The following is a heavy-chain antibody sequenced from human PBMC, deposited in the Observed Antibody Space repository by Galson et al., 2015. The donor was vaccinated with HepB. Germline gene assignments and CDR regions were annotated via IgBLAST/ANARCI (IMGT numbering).Heavy chain of an antibody. CDR2: ISTTSDTI. CDR3: AREGFHGSWYWYFDL. J-gene: IGHJ2*01. V-gene: IGHV3-48*02. CDR1: GFTFSSYT. Sequence: SLRLSCAASGFTFSSYTMNWVRQAPGKGLESVSYISTTSDTIYYADSVKGRLTISRDNAKNSLYLQMNSLRDEDTAVYYCAREGFHGSWYWYFDLWGRRTLVTVSS. D-gene: IGHD3-10*01.